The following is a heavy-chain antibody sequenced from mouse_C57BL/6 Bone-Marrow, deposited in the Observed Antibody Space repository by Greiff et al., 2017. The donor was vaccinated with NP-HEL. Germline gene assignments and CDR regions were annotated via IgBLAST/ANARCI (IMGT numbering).Heavy chain of an antibody. CDR1: GYTFTDYN. CDR3: ARRRFYSNYACDY. V-gene: IGHV1-18*01. D-gene: IGHD2-5*01. J-gene: IGHJ2*01. Sequence: VQLQQSGPELVKPGASVKIPCKASGYTFTDYNMDWVKQSHGKSLEWIGDINPNNGGTIYNQKFKGKATLTVDKSSSTAYMELRSLTSEDTAVYYCARRRFYSNYACDYWGQGTTLTVSS. CDR2: INPNNGGT.